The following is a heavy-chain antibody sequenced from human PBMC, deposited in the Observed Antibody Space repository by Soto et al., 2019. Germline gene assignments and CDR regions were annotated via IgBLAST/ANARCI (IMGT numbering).Heavy chain of an antibody. J-gene: IGHJ4*02. V-gene: IGHV3-64*02. CDR1: GFTFSNYA. CDR2: ISDNGGTT. Sequence: EVQLVESGEGLVQPGGSLRLSCAASGFTFSNYAMHWVRQAPGKGLEYVSAISDNGGTTYYADSVKGRFTISRDNSKNWLYIFVGGLCGADLAVCSFLCGPSPVALWLVYSGQGTLVTVSS. D-gene: IGHD2-21*01. CDR3: LCGPSPVALWLVY.